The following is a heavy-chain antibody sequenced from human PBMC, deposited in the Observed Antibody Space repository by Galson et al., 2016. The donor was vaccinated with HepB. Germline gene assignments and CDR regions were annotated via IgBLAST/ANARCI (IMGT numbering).Heavy chain of an antibody. V-gene: IGHV1-18*01. CDR1: GYNFASYG. CDR2: IRTYTGNT. CDR3: ARDVIPGIAAAGFDP. D-gene: IGHD6-13*01. J-gene: IGHJ5*02. Sequence: SVKVSCKASGYNFASYGINWVRQAPGQGLEWMGWIRTYTGNTNYAERLQDRVTMTTDTSTSTAYMELRSLRSDDTAVYYCARDVIPGIAAAGFDPWGQGTLVIVPS.